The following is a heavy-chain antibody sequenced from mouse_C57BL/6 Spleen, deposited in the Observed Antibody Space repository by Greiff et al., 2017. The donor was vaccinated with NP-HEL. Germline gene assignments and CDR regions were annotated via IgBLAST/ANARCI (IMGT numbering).Heavy chain of an antibody. CDR2: IHPSDSDT. Sequence: QVQLKQPGAELVKPGASVKVSCKASGYTFTSYWMHWVKQRPGQGLEWIGRIHPSDSDTNYNQKFKGKATLTVDKSSSTAYMQLSSLTSEDSAVYYCAITLYYGSSYVGWYFDVWGTGTTVTVSS. CDR3: AITLYYGSSYVGWYFDV. J-gene: IGHJ1*03. CDR1: GYTFTSYW. D-gene: IGHD1-1*01. V-gene: IGHV1-74*01.